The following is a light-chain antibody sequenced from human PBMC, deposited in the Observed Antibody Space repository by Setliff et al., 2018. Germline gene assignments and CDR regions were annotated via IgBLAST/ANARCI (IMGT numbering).Light chain of an antibody. CDR1: RYDVGGYNF. J-gene: IGLJ2*01. CDR3: SSYTSSSTVV. V-gene: IGLV2-14*03. CDR2: DVS. Sequence: QSALTHPASVSGAPGQSITISCTGTRYDVGGYNFVSWYQHHPGKAPKLMIYDVSKRPSGVSNRFSGSKSGNTASLTISGLQAEDEADYYCSSYTSSSTVVFGGGTKVTVL.